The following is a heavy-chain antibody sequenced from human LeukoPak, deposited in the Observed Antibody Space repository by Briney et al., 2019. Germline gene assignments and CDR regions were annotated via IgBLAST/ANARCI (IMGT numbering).Heavy chain of an antibody. Sequence: ASVKVSCKASGYTFTGFYIHWVRQAPGQGLEWMGWINTNTGNPTYAQGFTGRFVFSLDTSVSTAYLQISSLKAEDTAVYYCARDGSGWPDYWGQGTLVTVSS. J-gene: IGHJ4*02. V-gene: IGHV7-4-1*02. CDR2: INTNTGNP. D-gene: IGHD6-19*01. CDR1: GYTFTGFY. CDR3: ARDGSGWPDY.